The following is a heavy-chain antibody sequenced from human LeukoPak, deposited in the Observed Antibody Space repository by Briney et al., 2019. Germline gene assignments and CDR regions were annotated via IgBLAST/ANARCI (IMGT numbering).Heavy chain of an antibody. Sequence: GGSLRLSCAASGFTVGRNYMSWVRQAPGKGLEWVSYISSSSSIHYADSVKGRFTISRDNAKNSLYLQMNSLRTEDTAVYYCARAPASEQQLQFDYWGQGTLVTVSS. D-gene: IGHD6-13*01. CDR3: ARAPASEQQLQFDY. J-gene: IGHJ4*02. V-gene: IGHV3-69-1*01. CDR2: ISSSSSI. CDR1: GFTVGRNY.